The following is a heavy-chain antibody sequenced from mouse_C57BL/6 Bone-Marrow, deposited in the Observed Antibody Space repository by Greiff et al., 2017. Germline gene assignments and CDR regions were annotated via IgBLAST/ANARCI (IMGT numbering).Heavy chain of an antibody. D-gene: IGHD1-1*01. V-gene: IGHV1-50*01. CDR1: GYTFTSSW. CDR2: IDPSDSYT. CDR3: ARDYYGSRWYFDV. J-gene: IGHJ1*03. Sequence: QVQLQQPGAELVKPGASVKLSCKASGYTFTSSWMQWVKQRPGQGLEWIGEIDPSDSYTTYIQKFKGKATLTVDPSSSTAYMQLSSLTSEDSAVYYCARDYYGSRWYFDVWGTGTTVTVSS.